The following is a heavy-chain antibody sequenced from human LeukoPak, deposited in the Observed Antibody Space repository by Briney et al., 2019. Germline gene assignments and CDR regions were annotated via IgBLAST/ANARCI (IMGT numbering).Heavy chain of an antibody. CDR1: GLSFINYA. CDR2: INSGSAGST. V-gene: IGHV3-23*01. D-gene: IGHD3-22*01. J-gene: IGHJ6*02. Sequence: GGSLRLSCVASGLSFINYAMTWVRQAPGKGLEWVSTINSGSAGSTSYADPVRGRSTISRDNPKNTLYLQMNSLRAEDTAVYYCARALHSDYDSSGYYNYYCGMDVWGQGTTVTVSS. CDR3: ARALHSDYDSSGYYNYYCGMDV.